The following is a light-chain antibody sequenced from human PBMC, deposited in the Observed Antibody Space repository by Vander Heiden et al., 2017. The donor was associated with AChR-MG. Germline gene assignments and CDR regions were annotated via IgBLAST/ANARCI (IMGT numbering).Light chain of an antibody. J-gene: IGKJ1*01. CDR2: GAS. CDR1: QSVRSN. V-gene: IGKV3-15*01. CDR3: QQYNNWPPWT. Sequence: IVMTQSPATLSVSPGDRATLSCRASQSVRSNLAWYQQKPGQAPRLLIYGASTRATGIPARFSGSGSGTEFTLTISSLQSEDFAVYYCQQYNNWPPWTFGQGTKVEIK.